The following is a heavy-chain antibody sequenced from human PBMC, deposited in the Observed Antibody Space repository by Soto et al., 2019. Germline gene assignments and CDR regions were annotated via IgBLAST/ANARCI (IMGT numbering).Heavy chain of an antibody. J-gene: IGHJ5*02. CDR3: ARVSLAGRRLFAENWFDP. Sequence: QVQLRESGPGLVKPSQTLSLTCTVSGGSISSGGYYWSWIRQHPGKGLEWIGYIYYSGSTYYNPSLKSRVTISVDTSKNQFSLKLSSVTAADTAVYYCARVSLAGRRLFAENWFDPWGQGTLVTVSS. CDR2: IYYSGST. V-gene: IGHV4-31*03. CDR1: GGSISSGGYY. D-gene: IGHD3-22*01.